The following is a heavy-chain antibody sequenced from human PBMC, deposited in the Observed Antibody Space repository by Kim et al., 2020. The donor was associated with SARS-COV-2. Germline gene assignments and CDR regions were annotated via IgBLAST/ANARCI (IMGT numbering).Heavy chain of an antibody. CDR2: MNPNSGNT. V-gene: IGHV1-8*01. CDR3: ARGTWDYYDSSGYRTYYFDY. J-gene: IGHJ4*02. CDR1: GYTFTSYD. D-gene: IGHD3-22*01. Sequence: ASVKVSCKAXGYTFTSYDINLVRQATGQGLEWMGWMNPNSGNTGYAQKFQGRVTMTRNTSISTAYMELSSLRSEDTAVYYCARGTWDYYDSSGYRTYYFDYWGQGTLVTVSS.